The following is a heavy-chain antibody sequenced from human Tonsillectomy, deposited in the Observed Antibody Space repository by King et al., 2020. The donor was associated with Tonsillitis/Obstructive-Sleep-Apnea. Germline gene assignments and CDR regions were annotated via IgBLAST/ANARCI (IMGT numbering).Heavy chain of an antibody. D-gene: IGHD5-12*01. Sequence: VQLQQWGEGLLKPSETLSLTCAVYGGSFSGYYWSWIRQPPGKGLEWIGEINHSGSTNYNPSLKSRVTISVDTSKNQFSLKLSSVTAADTAVYYCARVEVQYSGYNDAFDIWGQGTMVTVSS. CDR2: INHSGST. J-gene: IGHJ3*02. V-gene: IGHV4-34*01. CDR1: GGSFSGYY. CDR3: ARVEVQYSGYNDAFDI.